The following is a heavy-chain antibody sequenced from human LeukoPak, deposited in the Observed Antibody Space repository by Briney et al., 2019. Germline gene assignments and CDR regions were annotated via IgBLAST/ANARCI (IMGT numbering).Heavy chain of an antibody. CDR3: AREGGPYRPLDY. V-gene: IGHV4-4*02. CDR1: GGSISTTNW. J-gene: IGHJ4*02. Sequence: SETLSLTCGGSGGSISTTNWWTWVRQPPAEGLEWIGEGHLIGRTPYNPSLESRVTMSVDMSENHISLRLTSVTAADTAVYYCAREGGPYRPLDYSGQGTLVTVSS. CDR2: GHLIGRT.